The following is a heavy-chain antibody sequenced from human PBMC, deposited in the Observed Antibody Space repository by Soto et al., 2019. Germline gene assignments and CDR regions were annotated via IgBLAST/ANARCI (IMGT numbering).Heavy chain of an antibody. CDR2: IYYSGST. CDR3: ARNRGGSSCYFDY. V-gene: IGHV4-59*08. Sequence: QVQLQESGPGLVKPSETLSLTCTVSGGSISSYYWSWIRQPPGKGLEWIGYIYYSGSTNYNPSLKSRVTISVETSKNPFSLKLSSVTAADTAVYYCARNRGGSSCYFDYWGQGTLVTVSS. CDR1: GGSISSYY. D-gene: IGHD1-26*01. J-gene: IGHJ4*02.